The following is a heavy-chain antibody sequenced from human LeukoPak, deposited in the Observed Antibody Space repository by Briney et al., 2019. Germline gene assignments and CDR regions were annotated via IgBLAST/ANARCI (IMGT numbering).Heavy chain of an antibody. D-gene: IGHD3-9*01. CDR1: GYTFTSYD. CDR3: ATLFGRRYFDWLLRFSEGGY. V-gene: IGHV1-8*01. CDR2: MNPNSGNT. J-gene: IGHJ4*02. Sequence: GASVKVSCKASGYTFTSYDINWVRQATGQGLEWMGWMNPNSGNTGYAQKFQGRVTMTRNTSISTAYMELSSLRSEDTAVYYCATLFGRRYFDWLLRFSEGGYWGQGTLVTVSS.